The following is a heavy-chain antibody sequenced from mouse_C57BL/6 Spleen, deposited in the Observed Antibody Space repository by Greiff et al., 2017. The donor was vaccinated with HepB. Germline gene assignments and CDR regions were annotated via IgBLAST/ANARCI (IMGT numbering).Heavy chain of an antibody. J-gene: IGHJ3*01. CDR2: IWTGGGT. V-gene: IGHV2-9-1*01. D-gene: IGHD2-4*01. CDR1: GFSLTSYA. CDR3: ARSYDYDEGAWFAY. Sequence: VQLQQSGPGLVAPSQSLSITCTVSGFSLTSYAISWVRQPPGKGLEWLGVIWTGGGTNYNSALKSRLSISKDNSKSQVFLKMNSLQTDDTARYYCARSYDYDEGAWFAYWGQGTLVTVSA.